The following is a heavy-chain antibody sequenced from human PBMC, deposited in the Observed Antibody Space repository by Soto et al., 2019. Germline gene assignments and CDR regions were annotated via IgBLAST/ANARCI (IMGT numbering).Heavy chain of an antibody. D-gene: IGHD2-2*01. CDR1: GFTFSSYA. V-gene: IGHV3-30-3*01. J-gene: IGHJ5*02. Sequence: GGSLRLSCAASGFTFSSYAMHWVRQAPGKGLEWVAVISYDGSNKYYADSVKGRFTISRDNSKNTLYLQMNSLRAEDTAVYYCAREAAPFGPAAYRGNCFDPWGQGTRVTVAS. CDR2: ISYDGSNK. CDR3: AREAAPFGPAAYRGNCFDP.